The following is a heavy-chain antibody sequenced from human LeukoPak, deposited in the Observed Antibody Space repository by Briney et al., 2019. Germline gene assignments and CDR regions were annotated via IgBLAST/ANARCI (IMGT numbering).Heavy chain of an antibody. CDR3: ARVTGSGGSCY. D-gene: IGHD2-15*01. Sequence: ASVKVSCKXSGYTFTGYYMHWVRQAPGQGLEWMGRINPNSGGTNYAQKFQSRVTMTRDTSISTAYMELSRLRSDDTAVYYCARVTGSGGSCYWGQGTLVTVSS. V-gene: IGHV1-2*06. CDR2: INPNSGGT. CDR1: GYTFTGYY. J-gene: IGHJ4*02.